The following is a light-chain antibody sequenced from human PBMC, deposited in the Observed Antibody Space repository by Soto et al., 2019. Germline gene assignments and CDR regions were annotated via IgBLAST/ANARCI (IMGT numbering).Light chain of an antibody. CDR2: GAS. Sequence: EIVLTQSPGTLSLSPGERATLSCRASQSVSSNYLSWYQQKPGQAPRLLIYGASSRAAGIPDRFSGSGSGTDFTLTINRLEPEDFAVYYCQPYATSPSRLTFGGGTKVEIK. CDR1: QSVSSNY. J-gene: IGKJ4*01. V-gene: IGKV3-20*01. CDR3: QPYATSPSRLT.